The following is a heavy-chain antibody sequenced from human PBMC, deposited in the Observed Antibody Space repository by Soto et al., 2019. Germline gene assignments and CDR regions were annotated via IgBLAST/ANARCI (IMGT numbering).Heavy chain of an antibody. J-gene: IGHJ4*02. CDR3: ARHLTHTPETAMVRVVY. D-gene: IGHD5-18*01. CDR2: IIPIFGTA. V-gene: IGHV1-69*01. Sequence: QVQLVQSGAEVKKPGSSVKVSCKASGGTFSSYAISWVRQAPGQGLEWMGGIIPIFGTANYAQKFQGRVTLTADESPSTAYMELSSLRSEDTDVYYCARHLTHTPETAMVRVVYWGQGPLVTVSS. CDR1: GGTFSSYA.